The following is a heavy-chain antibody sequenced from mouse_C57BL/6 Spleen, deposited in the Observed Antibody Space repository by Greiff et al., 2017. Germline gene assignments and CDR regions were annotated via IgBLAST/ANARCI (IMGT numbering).Heavy chain of an antibody. CDR2: ILRGGST. Sequence: VQLQQSGPGLVQPSQSLSITCTVSGFSLTSYGVHWVRQSPGKGLEWLGVILRGGSTDYNAAFMARLSITKDNSKSQVFFKMNSLQADDTAIYYCANYGNFDYYAMDYWGQGTSVTVSS. V-gene: IGHV2-5*01. CDR3: ANYGNFDYYAMDY. CDR1: GFSLTSYG. J-gene: IGHJ4*01. D-gene: IGHD2-1*01.